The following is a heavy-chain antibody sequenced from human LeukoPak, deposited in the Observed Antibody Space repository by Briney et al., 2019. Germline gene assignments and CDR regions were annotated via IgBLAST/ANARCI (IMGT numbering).Heavy chain of an antibody. J-gene: IGHJ4*02. CDR1: GGSISSGSYY. CDR2: ISTSGST. Sequence: PSETLSLTCTVSGGSISSGSYYWSWIRQPAGKGLEWIGRISTSGSTNYNPSLESRVTISVDTSKNQFSLKLSSVTAADTAVYYCARGGYCSGGSCYDLAPIIDYWGQGTLVTVSS. CDR3: ARGGYCSGGSCYDLAPIIDY. D-gene: IGHD2-15*01. V-gene: IGHV4-61*02.